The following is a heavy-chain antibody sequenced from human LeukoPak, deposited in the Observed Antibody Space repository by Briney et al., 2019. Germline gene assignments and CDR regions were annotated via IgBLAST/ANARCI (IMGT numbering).Heavy chain of an antibody. Sequence: SETLSLTCSVSGGSIFADYWSWIRQPPGKGLEWIGYIYYSGSANYNPSLKSRITISVDTSKNKFSLRLRSVTATDTAIYYCARRTGSYFGQFDSWGQGTLVTVSS. J-gene: IGHJ4*02. V-gene: IGHV4-59*01. D-gene: IGHD3-10*01. CDR1: GGSIFADY. CDR2: IYYSGSA. CDR3: ARRTGSYFGQFDS.